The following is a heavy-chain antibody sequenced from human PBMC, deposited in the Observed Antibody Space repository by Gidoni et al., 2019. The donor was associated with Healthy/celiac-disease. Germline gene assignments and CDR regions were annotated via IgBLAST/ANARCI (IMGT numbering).Heavy chain of an antibody. D-gene: IGHD6-19*01. J-gene: IGHJ4*02. CDR2: ISSSSSYI. Sequence: EVQLVESGGGLVKPGGSLRLSFDASGLTFSSSSMNWVRQAPGKGLEGVSSISSSSSYIYYADSVKGRFTISRDNAKNSLYLQMNSLRAEDTAVYYCARVGAVAGSFDYWGQGTLVTVSS. CDR1: GLTFSSSS. CDR3: ARVGAVAGSFDY. V-gene: IGHV3-21*01.